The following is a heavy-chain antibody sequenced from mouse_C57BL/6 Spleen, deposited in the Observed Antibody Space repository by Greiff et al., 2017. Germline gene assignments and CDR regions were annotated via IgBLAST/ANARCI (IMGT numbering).Heavy chain of an antibody. V-gene: IGHV5-17*01. D-gene: IGHD1-1*01. J-gene: IGHJ3*01. CDR3: ARPEGSSFAY. CDR1: GFTFSDYG. Sequence: EVKLQESGGGLVKPGGSLKLSCAASGFTFSDYGMHWVRQAPEKGLEWVAYISSGSSTIYYADTVKGRFTISRDNAKNTLFLQMTSLRSEDTAMYYCARPEGSSFAYWGQGTLVTVSA. CDR2: ISSGSSTI.